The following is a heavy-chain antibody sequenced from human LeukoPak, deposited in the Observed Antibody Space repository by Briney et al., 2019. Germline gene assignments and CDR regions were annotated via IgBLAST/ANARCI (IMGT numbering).Heavy chain of an antibody. D-gene: IGHD6-13*01. Sequence: GGSLRLSCAASGFTFDDYAMHWVRQAPGKGLEWVSLISGDGGSTYYADPVKGRFTISRDNSKNSLYLQMNSLRTEDTALYYCAKDKTAAAGDNFDYWGQGTLVTVSS. CDR2: ISGDGGST. V-gene: IGHV3-43*02. J-gene: IGHJ4*02. CDR1: GFTFDDYA. CDR3: AKDKTAAAGDNFDY.